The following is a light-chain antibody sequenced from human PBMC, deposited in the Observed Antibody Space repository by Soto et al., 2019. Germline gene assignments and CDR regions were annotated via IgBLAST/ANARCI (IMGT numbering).Light chain of an antibody. Sequence: EIVMTQSAATLSVSPGERATLYCRASQSVSSNLAWYQQKPGQAPRLLIYGASTRATGIPARFSGSGSGTEFTLTISSLQSEDFAVYYCQQYNNWPPWTFGQGTKVDI. CDR1: QSVSSN. V-gene: IGKV3-15*01. CDR2: GAS. J-gene: IGKJ1*01. CDR3: QQYNNWPPWT.